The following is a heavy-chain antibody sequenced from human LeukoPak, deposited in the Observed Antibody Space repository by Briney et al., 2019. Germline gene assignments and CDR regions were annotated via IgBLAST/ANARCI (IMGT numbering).Heavy chain of an antibody. Sequence: GSSVKVSCKASGGTFSSYAISWVRQAPGQGLEWMGRIIPILGIANYAQKFQGRVTITADKSTSTAYMELSSLRSEDTAVYYCARDPTGYSSSWYYYYGMDAWGQGTTVTVSS. V-gene: IGHV1-69*04. CDR3: ARDPTGYSSSWYYYYGMDA. D-gene: IGHD6-13*01. CDR1: GGTFSSYA. J-gene: IGHJ6*02. CDR2: IIPILGIA.